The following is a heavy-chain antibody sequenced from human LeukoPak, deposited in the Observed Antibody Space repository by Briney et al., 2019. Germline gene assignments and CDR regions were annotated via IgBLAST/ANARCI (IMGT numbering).Heavy chain of an antibody. CDR3: AGDPSDYDYPFDY. CDR1: GFTFSNYG. D-gene: IGHD5-12*01. CDR2: ISYDGSNK. J-gene: IGHJ4*02. V-gene: IGHV3-30*03. Sequence: PGGSLRLSCAASGFTFSNYGMHWVRQAPGKGLEWVAVISYDGSNKYYADPVKGRFTISRDNSKNTLYLQINSLRAEDTAVYYCAGDPSDYDYPFDYWGQGTLVTVSS.